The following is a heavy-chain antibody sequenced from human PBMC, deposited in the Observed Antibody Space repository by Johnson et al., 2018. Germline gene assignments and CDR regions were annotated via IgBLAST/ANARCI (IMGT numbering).Heavy chain of an antibody. CDR1: GFRFRNYG. CDR2: ISFDTNNK. V-gene: IGHV3-30*18. CDR3: AKDKRIYGGSEYFQH. D-gene: IGHD3-3*01. Sequence: QLVQSGGGVVQPGRSLRLSCAASGFRFRNYGMHWVRQAPGKGLEWVAVISFDTNNKYYADSVKGRFTISRDNSKNTLYLQMNSLRAEDTAVYYCAKDKRIYGGSEYFQHWGQGTLVTVAS. J-gene: IGHJ1*01.